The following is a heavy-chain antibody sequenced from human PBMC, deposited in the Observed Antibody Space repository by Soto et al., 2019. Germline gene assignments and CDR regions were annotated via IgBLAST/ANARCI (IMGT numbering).Heavy chain of an antibody. D-gene: IGHD2-21*01. CDR2: ISSTSAYI. Sequence: GGSLRLSCAASGFTFSSYSMNWVRQAPGKGLEWVSSISSTSAYIYYADSLKGRFTISRDNAKNSLYLQMDSLRAEDTAVYYCARDDVVVARGNFDFWGQGTLVTVSS. CDR1: GFTFSSYS. J-gene: IGHJ4*02. CDR3: ARDDVVVARGNFDF. V-gene: IGHV3-21*01.